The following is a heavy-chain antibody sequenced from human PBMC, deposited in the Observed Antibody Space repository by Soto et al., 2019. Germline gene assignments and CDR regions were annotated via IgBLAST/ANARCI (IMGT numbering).Heavy chain of an antibody. D-gene: IGHD4-17*01. CDR1: GDSVITSNYY. V-gene: IGHV4-61*01. CDR3: TRQGLPSPGRFGH. Sequence: QVQLQESGPGLVKPSETLSLTCIVSGDSVITSNYYWTWIRQPPGRGLEWMGDTYNSGTTTYNPSLTSRVTMSVDASKNQFSLKLNSVTSADTAVYYCTRQGLPSPGRFGHWGQGKLVTASS. CDR2: TYNSGTT. J-gene: IGHJ4*02.